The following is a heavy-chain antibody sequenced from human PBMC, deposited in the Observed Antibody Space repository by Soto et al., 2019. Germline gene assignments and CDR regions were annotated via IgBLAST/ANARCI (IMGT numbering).Heavy chain of an antibody. CDR1: GFTFSSYG. V-gene: IGHV3-30*18. CDR2: ISYDGSNK. J-gene: IGHJ5*02. CDR3: AKGRLRFLEWLTNNWFDP. Sequence: PGGSLRLSCAASGFTFSSYGMHWVRQAPGKGLEWVAVISYDGSNKYYADSVKGRFTISRDNSKNTLYLQMNSLRAEDTAVYYCAKGRLRFLEWLTNNWFDPWGQGTLVTAPQ. D-gene: IGHD3-3*01.